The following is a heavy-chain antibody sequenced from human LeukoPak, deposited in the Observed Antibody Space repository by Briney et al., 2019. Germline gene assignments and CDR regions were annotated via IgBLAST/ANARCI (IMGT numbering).Heavy chain of an antibody. Sequence: SETLSLTCTVSGGSISSGDYYWSWIRQPPGKGLEWIGYIYYSGSTYYNPSLKSRVTISVDTSKNQFSLKLSSVTAADTAVYYCARQAGSYAFYYYDYWGQGTLVTVSS. CDR3: ARQAGSYAFYYYDY. CDR1: GGSISSGDYY. J-gene: IGHJ4*02. CDR2: IYYSGST. V-gene: IGHV4-30-4*08. D-gene: IGHD2-2*01.